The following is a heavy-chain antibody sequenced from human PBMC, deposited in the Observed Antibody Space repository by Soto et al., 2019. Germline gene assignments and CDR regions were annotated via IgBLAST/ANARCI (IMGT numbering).Heavy chain of an antibody. CDR3: AKGGGGLELRD. J-gene: IGHJ4*02. V-gene: IGHV3-23*01. Sequence: VQLLESGGGLVQPGGSLRLSCAASGLTFSNYYMNWVRQAPGKGLEWVSVVSGSGAIIYYADSVKGRFTITRDNSKNMLYPQMKRLRAEDMAVYYCAKGGGGLELRDWGQGTLVTVSS. CDR2: VSGSGAII. D-gene: IGHD1-7*01. CDR1: GLTFSNYY.